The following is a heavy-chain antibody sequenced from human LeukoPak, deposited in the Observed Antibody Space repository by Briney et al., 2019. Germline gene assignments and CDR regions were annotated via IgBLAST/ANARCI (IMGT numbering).Heavy chain of an antibody. CDR1: GFTFSSYS. D-gene: IGHD2-2*01. J-gene: IGHJ4*02. V-gene: IGHV3-48*01. CDR3: ARALGYCSSTSCYYFDY. Sequence: PGGSLRLSCAASGFTFSSYSMNWVRQAPGKGLEWVSYISSRSSTIYYADSVKGRFTISRDNAKNSLYLQMNSLRAEDTAMYYCARALGYCSSTSCYYFDYCGQGTLVTVSS. CDR2: ISSRSSTI.